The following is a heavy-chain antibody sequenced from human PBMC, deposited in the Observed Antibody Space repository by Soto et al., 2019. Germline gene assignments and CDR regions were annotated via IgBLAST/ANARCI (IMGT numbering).Heavy chain of an antibody. D-gene: IGHD2-2*01. CDR3: ARAGHCTNTSCYPFDY. V-gene: IGHV1-2*02. CDR2: INPNSGGT. Sequence: GASVKVSCKASGYTFTGHYIHWVRQAPGQGLEWMGWINPNSGGTNYAQKFQGRVTMTRDTSISTAYMELSRLRSDDTAVYYCARAGHCTNTSCYPFDYWGQGTLVTVSS. J-gene: IGHJ4*02. CDR1: GYTFTGHY.